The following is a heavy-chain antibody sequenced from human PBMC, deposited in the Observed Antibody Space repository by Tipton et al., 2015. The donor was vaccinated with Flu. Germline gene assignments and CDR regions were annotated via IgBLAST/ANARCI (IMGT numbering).Heavy chain of an antibody. CDR2: ISASSRTI. V-gene: IGHV3-48*03. CDR3: AREGPSDYGMDV. J-gene: IGHJ6*02. Sequence: SLRLSCAASEFTFSRYEMNWVRQAPGKGLEWVSHISASSRTIYYADSVKGRFTISRDNAKNSLYLQMSSLRAEDTAVYFCAREGPSDYGMDVWGQGTTVTVSS. CDR1: EFTFSRYE.